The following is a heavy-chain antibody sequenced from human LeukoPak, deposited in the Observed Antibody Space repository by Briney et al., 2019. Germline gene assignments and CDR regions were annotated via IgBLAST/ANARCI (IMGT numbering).Heavy chain of an antibody. J-gene: IGHJ4*02. V-gene: IGHV3-23*01. CDR2: IMGSGGTT. CDR3: AKARSRGLDY. Sequence: GGSLRLSCAASGFTFSSYAMSWVRQAPGKGLEWVSAIMGSGGTTYYAASLKGPFTISRENSQNTLYLQMNSLRAEDTAVYYCAKARSRGLDYWGQGTLVTVSS. CDR1: GFTFSSYA.